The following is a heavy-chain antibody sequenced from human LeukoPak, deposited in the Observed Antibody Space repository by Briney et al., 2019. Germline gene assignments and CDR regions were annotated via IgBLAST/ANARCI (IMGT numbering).Heavy chain of an antibody. J-gene: IGHJ5*02. D-gene: IGHD6-19*01. CDR3: ARGRKVSGWYNGNWFDP. CDR2: IYHSGST. V-gene: IGHV4-30-2*01. Sequence: SQTLSLTCTVSGGSISSGGYYWSWIRQPPGKGLEWIGYIYHSGSTYYNPSLKSRVTISVDTSKNQFSLKLSSVTAADTAVYYCARGRKVSGWYNGNWFDPWGQGTLVTVSS. CDR1: GGSISSGGYY.